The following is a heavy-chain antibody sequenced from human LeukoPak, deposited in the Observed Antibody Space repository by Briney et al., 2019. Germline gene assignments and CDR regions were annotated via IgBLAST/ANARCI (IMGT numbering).Heavy chain of an antibody. J-gene: IGHJ4*02. D-gene: IGHD1-26*01. CDR3: AREDSAGGTYAFDS. CDR1: GGSISSGGYS. Sequence: SQTLSLTCAVSGGSISSGGYSWSWIRQPPGEGLEWIGYISYSGSTSSNPSLKGRVTMSVDTSKNHFSLKLSSVTAADTAVYYCAREDSAGGTYAFDSWGQGTLVTVSS. V-gene: IGHV4-61*03. CDR2: ISYSGST.